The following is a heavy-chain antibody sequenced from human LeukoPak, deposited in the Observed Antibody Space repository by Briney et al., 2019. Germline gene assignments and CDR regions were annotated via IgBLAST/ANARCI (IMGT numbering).Heavy chain of an antibody. J-gene: IGHJ4*02. CDR3: VHRTSVTSVDH. V-gene: IGHV2-5*02. Sequence: SGPTLVNPTQTLTLTCTFSGFSLNTHAVVVGWVRQPPGQALEWLTFIYGDDDKRYSPSLESRLTITKDTSKNQVVLTMTDMDCVDTATYYCVHRTSVTSVDHWGQGTLVTVSS. CDR2: IYGDDDK. CDR1: GFSLNTHAVV. D-gene: IGHD4-17*01.